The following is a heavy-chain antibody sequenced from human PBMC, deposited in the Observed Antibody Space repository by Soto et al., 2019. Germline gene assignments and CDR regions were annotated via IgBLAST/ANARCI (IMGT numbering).Heavy chain of an antibody. CDR1: GFTVSSNY. Sequence: GGSLRLSCAASGFTVSSNYMSWVRQAPGKGLEWVSVIYSGGSTYYADSVKGRFTISRDNSKNTLYLQMNSLRAEDTAVYYCASILVRGASYGMDVWGQGTTVTVSS. CDR3: ASILVRGASYGMDV. V-gene: IGHV3-53*01. D-gene: IGHD3-10*01. CDR2: IYSGGST. J-gene: IGHJ6*02.